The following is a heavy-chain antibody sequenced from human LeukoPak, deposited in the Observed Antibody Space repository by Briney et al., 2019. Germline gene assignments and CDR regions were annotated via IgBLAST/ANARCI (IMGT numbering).Heavy chain of an antibody. Sequence: GESLRISCMTSGYRFTSHWIIWVRQMPGKGLEWMGRVDPSDSWTNYSPSSQGHVTISFEKSINTVYLQWSSLRASDTAIYFCARHYQPASPLDYWGQGTPVTVSS. J-gene: IGHJ4*02. CDR2: VDPSDSWT. CDR3: ARHYQPASPLDY. V-gene: IGHV5-10-1*01. CDR1: GYRFTSHW. D-gene: IGHD6-6*01.